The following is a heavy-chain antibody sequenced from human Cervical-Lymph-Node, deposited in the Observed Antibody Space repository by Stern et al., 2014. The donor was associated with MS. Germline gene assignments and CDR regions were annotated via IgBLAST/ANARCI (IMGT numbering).Heavy chain of an antibody. J-gene: IGHJ4*02. CDR1: GYTFTSHY. CDR3: AIGTGSKRPTGNY. Sequence: VQLVESGAEVKKPGASVKVSCKAFGYTFTSHYMHWVRQAPGQGLEWVGIINPSGDSATYAQKFQGRVTITRDTSTSTAYMELSSLRSEDTAVYYCAIGTGSKRPTGNYWGQGTLVTVSS. CDR2: INPSGDSA. D-gene: IGHD3/OR15-3a*01. V-gene: IGHV1-46*01.